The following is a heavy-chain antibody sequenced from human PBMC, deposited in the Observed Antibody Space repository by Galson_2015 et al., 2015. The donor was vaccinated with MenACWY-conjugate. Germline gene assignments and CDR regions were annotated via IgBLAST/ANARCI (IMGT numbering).Heavy chain of an antibody. CDR2: ISAYNGNT. CDR1: GYTFTSHG. J-gene: IGHJ3*01. D-gene: IGHD2-2*01. Sequence: SVKVSCKASGYTFTSHGISWVRQAPGQGLEWMGWISAYNGNTNYAQKIQDRVTMTRDTSTGTAYMELRSLTSDDTAVYFCARGGDIVVIPGAKRYAFDVWGQGTMVTVSS. CDR3: ARGGDIVVIPGAKRYAFDV. V-gene: IGHV1-18*01.